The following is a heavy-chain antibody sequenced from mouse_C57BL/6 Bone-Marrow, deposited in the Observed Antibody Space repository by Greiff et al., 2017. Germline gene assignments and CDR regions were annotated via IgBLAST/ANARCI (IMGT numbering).Heavy chain of an antibody. CDR1: GFNIKNTY. Sequence: EVQLVESVAELVRPGASVKLSCTASGFNIKNTYMHWVKQRPEQGLEWIGRIDPANGNTKYAPKFQGKATITADTSSNTAYLQLSSLTSEDTAIYYCASGYYGSSYYFDYWGQGTTLTVSS. V-gene: IGHV14-3*01. D-gene: IGHD1-1*01. CDR3: ASGYYGSSYYFDY. CDR2: IDPANGNT. J-gene: IGHJ2*01.